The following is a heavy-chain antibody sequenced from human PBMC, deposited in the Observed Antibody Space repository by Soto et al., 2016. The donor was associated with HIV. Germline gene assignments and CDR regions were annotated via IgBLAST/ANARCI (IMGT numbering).Heavy chain of an antibody. Sequence: QVQLVQSGAEVKEPGASVKVSCKASGYTFSGYYMHWVRQAPGQGLEWMGWILPNTGGTKYAQNLQGRVTMTRNTSISTAYMEVTSLRSDDTAVYYCVSYGYWGQGTLVTVSS. J-gene: IGHJ4*02. CDR2: ILPNTGGT. CDR3: VSYGY. D-gene: IGHD3-16*01. V-gene: IGHV1-2*02. CDR1: GYTFSGYY.